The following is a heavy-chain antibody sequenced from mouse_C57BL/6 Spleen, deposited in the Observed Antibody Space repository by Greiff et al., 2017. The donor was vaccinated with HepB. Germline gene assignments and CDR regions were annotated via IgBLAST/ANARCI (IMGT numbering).Heavy chain of an antibody. Sequence: EVQGVESGGGLVQPKGSLKLSCAASGFSFNTYAMNWVRQAPGKGLEWVARIRSKSNNYATYYADSVKDRFTISRDDSESMLYLQMNNLKTEDTAMYYCVRHDYTGDYLGQGTLVTVSA. J-gene: IGHJ3*01. CDR2: IRSKSNNYAT. CDR1: GFSFNTYA. D-gene: IGHD2-12*01. CDR3: VRHDYTGDY. V-gene: IGHV10-1*01.